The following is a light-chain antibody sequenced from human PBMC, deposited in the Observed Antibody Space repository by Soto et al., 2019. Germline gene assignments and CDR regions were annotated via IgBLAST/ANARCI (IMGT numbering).Light chain of an antibody. CDR1: QSVTSDFNN. CDR2: GAS. CDR3: QKYQSRPLT. Sequence: EIVLTQSPATLSVSPGERVTLSCRASQSVTSDFNNLAWYQQKPGQAPRLLIYGASTRATGIPGRFSGSGSGTDFTLTISSLQSEDLAVYYCQKYQSRPLTFGGGTKVEI. V-gene: IGKV3-15*01. J-gene: IGKJ4*01.